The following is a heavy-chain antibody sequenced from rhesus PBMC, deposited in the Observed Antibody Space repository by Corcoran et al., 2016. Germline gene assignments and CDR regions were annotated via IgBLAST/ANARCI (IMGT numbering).Heavy chain of an antibody. J-gene: IGHJ4*01. CDR2: FNVGWGST. CDR1: GFTFSSYG. V-gene: IGHV3S5*01. D-gene: IGHD5-24*01. Sequence: EVQLVETGGGLVQPGGSLNLSCAASGFTFSSYGMSGVRQAPGKGLEWVSAFNVGWGSTNYPDSVKCRFTIARDNTKNTLSLQMNSLRAEDTAVYYCAKSGYSYLGFDYWGQGVLVTVSS. CDR3: AKSGYSYLGFDY.